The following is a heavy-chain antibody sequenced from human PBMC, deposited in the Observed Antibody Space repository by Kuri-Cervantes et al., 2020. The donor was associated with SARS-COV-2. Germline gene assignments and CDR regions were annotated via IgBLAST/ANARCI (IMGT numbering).Heavy chain of an antibody. CDR2: IYHSGST. CDR1: GFTFSNAW. V-gene: IGHV4-38-2*01. D-gene: IGHD5-18*01. CDR3: ARGGVDTAMGADY. J-gene: IGHJ4*02. Sequence: ESLKISCAASGFTFSNAWMSWVRQAPGKGLEWIGSIYHSGSTYYNPSLKSRVTISVDTSKNQFSLKLSSVTAADTAVYYCARGGVDTAMGADYWGQGTLVTVSS.